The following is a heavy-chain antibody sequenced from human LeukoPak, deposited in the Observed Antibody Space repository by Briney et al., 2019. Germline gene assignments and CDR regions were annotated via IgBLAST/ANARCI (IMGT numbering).Heavy chain of an antibody. V-gene: IGHV3-23*01. J-gene: IGHJ4*02. D-gene: IGHD3-22*01. CDR1: GFTFSNYA. Sequence: PGGSLRLSCAASGFTFSNYAMSWVRQAPGKGLEWVSAMSGSSGSTWYADSVKGRFTISRDNSKSTLYLQMNSLGAEDTAVYYCAKDVERSGYYLFDYWGQGTLVTVSS. CDR2: MSGSSGST. CDR3: AKDVERSGYYLFDY.